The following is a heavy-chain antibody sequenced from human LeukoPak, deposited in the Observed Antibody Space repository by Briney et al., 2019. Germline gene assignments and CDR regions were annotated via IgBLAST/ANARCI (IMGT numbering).Heavy chain of an antibody. V-gene: IGHV3-48*02. CDR1: GXTFSNAW. CDR2: ISSSSSTI. CDR3: ATFSAD. Sequence: GGSLRLSWAASGXTFSNAWMSWVRQAPGKGLEWVSYISSSSSTIYYADSVRGRFTISRDNAKNSLYLQMSSLREDDTAVYYCATFSADGGQGTLVTVSS. J-gene: IGHJ4*02.